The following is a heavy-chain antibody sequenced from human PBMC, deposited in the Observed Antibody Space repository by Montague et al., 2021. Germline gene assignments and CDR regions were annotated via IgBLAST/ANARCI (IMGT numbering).Heavy chain of an antibody. CDR2: IHHSGIT. CDR1: GGSFGAYY. Sequence: SETLSLTCAVSGGSFGAYYWDWIRQPPGKGLEWIGEIHHSGITYYNPSLNSRLTISLDTSKNQFSLKPNSVTAADTAVYFCARRSRLKSPVDYWGQGTLVTVSS. J-gene: IGHJ4*02. CDR3: ARRSRLKSPVDY. V-gene: IGHV4-34*01.